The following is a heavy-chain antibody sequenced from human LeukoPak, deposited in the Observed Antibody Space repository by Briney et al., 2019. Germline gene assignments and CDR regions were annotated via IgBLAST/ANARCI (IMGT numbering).Heavy chain of an antibody. CDR3: ARDTYYYDSSGFEH. CDR1: GGSISSDSYY. J-gene: IGHJ4*02. CDR2: IYTSGST. Sequence: SEALSLTCTVSGGSISSDSYYWSWIRQPAGKGLEWIGRIYTSGSTNYNPSLKSRVTISVDTSKNQFSLKLSSVTAADTAVYYCARDTYYYDSSGFEHWGQGTLVTVSS. V-gene: IGHV4-61*02. D-gene: IGHD3-22*01.